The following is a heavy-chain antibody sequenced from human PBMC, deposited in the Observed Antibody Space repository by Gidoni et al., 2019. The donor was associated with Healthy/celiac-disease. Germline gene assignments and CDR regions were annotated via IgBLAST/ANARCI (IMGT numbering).Heavy chain of an antibody. CDR1: GGSLSSSSYY. CDR3: ASHIYDYVWGSYRYFDY. CDR2: IYYSGRT. V-gene: IGHV4-39*01. D-gene: IGHD3-16*02. J-gene: IGHJ4*02. Sequence: QLQLQESGPGLVKPSETLSLPCTVSGGSLSSSSYYWGWCRQPPGTGRAWIGSIYYSGRTYYNPSLKSRVTISVETSKNQFSLKLSSVTAADTAVYYCASHIYDYVWGSYRYFDYWGQGTLVTVSS.